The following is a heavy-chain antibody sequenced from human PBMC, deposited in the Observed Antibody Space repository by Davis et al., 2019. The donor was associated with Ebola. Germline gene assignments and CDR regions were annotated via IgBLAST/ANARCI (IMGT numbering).Heavy chain of an antibody. CDR1: GYSFTSYW. Sequence: PGGSLRLSCKGSGYSFTSYWIAWVRQMPGKGLEWMGIIYPGDSDTRYSPSFQGQVTISADKSINTAYLQWSSLKASDTAIYYCARQILGAPFIYSYMDVWGKGTTVTVSS. V-gene: IGHV5-51*01. J-gene: IGHJ6*03. CDR3: ARQILGAPFIYSYMDV. CDR2: IYPGDSDT. D-gene: IGHD1-26*01.